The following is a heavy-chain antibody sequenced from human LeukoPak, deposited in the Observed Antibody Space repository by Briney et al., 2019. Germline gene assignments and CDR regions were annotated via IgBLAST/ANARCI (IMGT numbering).Heavy chain of an antibody. J-gene: IGHJ4*02. CDR3: AKGSYYDSSGSFYFDS. V-gene: IGHV3-23*01. CDR2: ISGSGDNT. Sequence: GGSLRLSCAASGFTFSSYAMSWVRQAPGKGLEWVSGISGSGDNTYYADSVKGRFTISGDNSKNTRYVQVNSLGTEDPAAYYCAKGSYYDSSGSFYFDSWGQGTLVTVSS. D-gene: IGHD3-22*01. CDR1: GFTFSSYA.